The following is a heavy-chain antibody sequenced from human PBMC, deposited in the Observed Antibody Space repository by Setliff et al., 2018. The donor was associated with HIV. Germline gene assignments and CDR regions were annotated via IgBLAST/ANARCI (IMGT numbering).Heavy chain of an antibody. CDR3: AKGPKYRDIAYHFES. Sequence: HPGGSLRLSCVAPGVSLNYYAFSWVRQAPGRGLEWVSTIGGSSGRTDYAHSVKGRFTISRDLSTSMVFLQMDSLRAEDTALYYCAKGPKYRDIAYHFESWGPGTQVTVSS. CDR1: GVSLNYYA. J-gene: IGHJ4*02. D-gene: IGHD4-17*01. CDR2: IGGSSGRT. V-gene: IGHV3-23*01.